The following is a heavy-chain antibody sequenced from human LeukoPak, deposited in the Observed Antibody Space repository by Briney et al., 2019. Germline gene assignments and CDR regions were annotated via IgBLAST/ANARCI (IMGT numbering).Heavy chain of an antibody. V-gene: IGHV4-30-2*01. D-gene: IGHD3-3*01. J-gene: IGHJ6*03. Sequence: SETLSLTCTVSGGSISSGGYYWSWIRQPPGKGLEWIGYIYHSGSTYYNPSLKSRVTMSVDTSKNQFSLKLSSVTAADTAMYYCARVLRSYYMDVWGKGTTVTVSS. CDR2: IYHSGST. CDR1: GGSISSGGYY. CDR3: ARVLRSYYMDV.